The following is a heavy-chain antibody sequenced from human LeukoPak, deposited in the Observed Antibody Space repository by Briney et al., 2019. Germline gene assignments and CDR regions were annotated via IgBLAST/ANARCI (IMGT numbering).Heavy chain of an antibody. CDR2: IYYSGST. V-gene: IGHV4-39*01. J-gene: IGHJ3*02. CDR3: ARLISDAFDI. CDR1: GGSISSSSYY. Sequence: SETLSLTCTVSGGSISSSSYYWGWIRQPPGMGLEWIGSIYYSGSTYYNPSLKSRVTISVDTSKNQFSLKLSSVTAADTAVYYCARLISDAFDIWGQGTMVTVSS.